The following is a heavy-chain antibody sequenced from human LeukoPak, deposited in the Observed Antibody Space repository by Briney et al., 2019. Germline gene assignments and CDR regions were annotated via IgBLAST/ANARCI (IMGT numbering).Heavy chain of an antibody. V-gene: IGHV4-59*01. D-gene: IGHD6-13*01. Sequence: SETLSLTCTVSGGSISSDHWSWIRQPPGKGLEWIGYIYYSGSTNYNPSLKSRVTISIDTSKNQFSLKVSSVTAADTAVYYCARTFTSSWLDYWGQGALVTVSS. CDR3: ARTFTSSWLDY. CDR2: IYYSGST. J-gene: IGHJ4*02. CDR1: GGSISSDH.